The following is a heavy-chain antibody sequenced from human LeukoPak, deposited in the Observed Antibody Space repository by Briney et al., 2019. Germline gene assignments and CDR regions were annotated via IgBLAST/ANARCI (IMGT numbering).Heavy chain of an antibody. CDR3: ARARHYDYVWGSYRRRGSYLDY. J-gene: IGHJ4*02. CDR2: IYHSGST. Sequence: PSQTLSLTCAVSGGSISSGGSSWSWIRQPPGKGLEWIGYIYHSGSTYYNPSLKSRVTISVDRSKNQFSLKLSSVTAVDTAVYYCARARHYDYVWGSYRRRGSYLDYWGQGTLVTVSS. V-gene: IGHV4-30-2*01. CDR1: GGSISSGGSS. D-gene: IGHD3-16*02.